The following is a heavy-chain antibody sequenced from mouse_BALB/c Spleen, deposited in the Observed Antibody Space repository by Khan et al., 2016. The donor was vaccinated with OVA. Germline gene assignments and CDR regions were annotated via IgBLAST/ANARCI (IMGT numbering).Heavy chain of an antibody. CDR1: GFNIKDTY. CDR3: ARDYWVVFAY. CDR2: IDPANGNT. J-gene: IGHJ3*01. V-gene: IGHV14-3*02. D-gene: IGHD1-1*01. Sequence: VQLKESGAELVKPGASVKLSCTASGFNIKDTYMHWVKQRPEQGLEWIGRIDPANGNTKYDPKFQGKATITADTSSNAAYLQLSSLTSEDTAVYYCARDYWVVFAYGGQGTLVTVSA.